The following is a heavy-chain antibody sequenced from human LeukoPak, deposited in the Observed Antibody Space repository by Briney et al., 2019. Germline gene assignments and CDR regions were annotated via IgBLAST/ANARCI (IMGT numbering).Heavy chain of an antibody. V-gene: IGHV4-38-2*02. CDR2: IYHSGST. J-gene: IGHJ4*01. D-gene: IGHD5-12*01. CDR1: GYSISSGYY. CDR3: ARRAIVATIDY. Sequence: SETLSLTXTVSGYSISSGYYWGWIRQPPGKGLEWIGSIYHSGSTYYNPSLKSRVTISVDTSKNQFSLKLSSVTAADTAVYYCARRAIVATIDYWGHGTLVTVSS.